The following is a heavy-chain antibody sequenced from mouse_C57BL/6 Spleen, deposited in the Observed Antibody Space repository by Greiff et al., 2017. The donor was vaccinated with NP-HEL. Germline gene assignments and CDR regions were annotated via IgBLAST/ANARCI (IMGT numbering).Heavy chain of an antibody. CDR3: ARHAPILTGTFAY. CDR2: ISGGGGNT. CDR1: GFTFSSYT. Sequence: EVKVVESGGGLVKPGGSLKLSCAASGFTFSSYTMSWVRQTPEKRLEWVATISGGGGNTYYPDSVKGRFTISRDNAKNTLYLQMSSLRSEDTALYYCARHAPILTGTFAYWGQGTLVTVSA. V-gene: IGHV5-9*01. J-gene: IGHJ3*01. D-gene: IGHD4-1*01.